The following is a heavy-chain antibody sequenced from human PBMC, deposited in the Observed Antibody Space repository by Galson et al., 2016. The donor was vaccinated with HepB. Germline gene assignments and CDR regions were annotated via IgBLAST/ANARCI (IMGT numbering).Heavy chain of an antibody. V-gene: IGHV1-2*02. J-gene: IGHJ4*02. CDR1: GYTFTNNG. CDR3: ARVDWLKLGADY. Sequence: SVKVSCKASGYTFTNNGISWVRQAPGQGLEWMGWINPNGGGTNYAQKFQGRVTMTRDTSISTTYMELSRLRSDDTAVYYCARVDWLKLGADYWGQGTLVTVSS. D-gene: IGHD5-24*01. CDR2: INPNGGGT.